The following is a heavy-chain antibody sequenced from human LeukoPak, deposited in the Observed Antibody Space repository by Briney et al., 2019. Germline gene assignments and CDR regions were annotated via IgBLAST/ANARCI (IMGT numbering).Heavy chain of an antibody. J-gene: IGHJ4*02. D-gene: IGHD1-26*01. CDR3: AKWGGIVGATIDY. CDR2: ISGSGSST. V-gene: IGHV3-23*01. Sequence: GGSLRLSCAASGFTFSSYAMSWVRQAPGKGLEWVSAISGSGSSTYYADSVKGRFTISRDNSKNTLYLQMNSLRAEGTAVYYCAKWGGIVGATIDYWGQGTLVTVSS. CDR1: GFTFSSYA.